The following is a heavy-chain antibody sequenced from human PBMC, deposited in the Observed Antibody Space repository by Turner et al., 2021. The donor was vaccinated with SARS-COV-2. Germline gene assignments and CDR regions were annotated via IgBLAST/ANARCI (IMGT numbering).Heavy chain of an antibody. CDR2: IYDSGST. Sequence: QLQLHESVPGLVKPSETLSLTCTVSGGSISRRSYFWGWIRQPPGKGLEWIGSIYDSGSTYYNPSRKGRVTISVETAKNQCSMKLSSVTAEDTAVYYCARLPVGYYSSGSYYHYGMDVWGQGTTVTVSS. V-gene: IGHV4-39*01. J-gene: IGHJ6*02. CDR3: ARLPVGYYSSGSYYHYGMDV. D-gene: IGHD3-10*01. CDR1: GGSISRRSYF.